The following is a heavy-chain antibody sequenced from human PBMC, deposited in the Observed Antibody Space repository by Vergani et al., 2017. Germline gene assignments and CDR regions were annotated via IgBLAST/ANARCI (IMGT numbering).Heavy chain of an antibody. D-gene: IGHD2-21*01. Sequence: EVQLVESGGGLVKPGGSLRLSCAVSGFTLSNAWMTWVRQAPGKGLEWVGRIRSKTDGGTTDYATPVKGRFTISRDDSKNTLYLQMNTLKTEDTAVDYCATRLRDRAFIDDWGQGTLVTVSS. V-gene: IGHV3-15*01. CDR2: IRSKTDGGTT. J-gene: IGHJ4*02. CDR3: ATRLRDRAFIDD. CDR1: GFTLSNAW.